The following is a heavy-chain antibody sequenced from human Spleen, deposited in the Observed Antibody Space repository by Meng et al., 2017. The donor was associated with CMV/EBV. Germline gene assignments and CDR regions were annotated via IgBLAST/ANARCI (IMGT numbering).Heavy chain of an antibody. D-gene: IGHD1-26*01. Sequence: GESLKISCAASGFTFSSYEMNWVRQAPGKGLEWVSAISSDSIYIYYADSVKGRFTISRDNLKNTLYLQMDSLRAEDTAVYYCARDRGELMYYFDYWGQGTLVTVSS. J-gene: IGHJ4*02. CDR1: GFTFSSYE. CDR2: ISSDSIYI. V-gene: IGHV3-21*04. CDR3: ARDRGELMYYFDY.